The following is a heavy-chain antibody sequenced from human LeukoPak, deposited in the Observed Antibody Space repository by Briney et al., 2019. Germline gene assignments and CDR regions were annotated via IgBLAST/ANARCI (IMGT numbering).Heavy chain of an antibody. CDR3: AKAPYDNKYYYMGV. CDR1: GFTFRSYA. CDR2: VSGSGSVT. V-gene: IGHV3-23*01. J-gene: IGHJ6*03. Sequence: GGSLRLSCAASGFTFRSYAMNWVRQAPGKGLEWVSSVSGSGSVTFYGDSVKGRFTISRDNSKNTLYLQMDNLRAEDTAAYYCAKAPYDNKYYYMGVWGRGTTVTVSS. D-gene: IGHD3-9*01.